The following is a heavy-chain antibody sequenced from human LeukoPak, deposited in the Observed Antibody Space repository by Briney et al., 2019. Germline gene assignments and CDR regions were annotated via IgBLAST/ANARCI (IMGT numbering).Heavy chain of an antibody. CDR2: SGSGGST. CDR3: AKSAYYDASGYYREYYFDY. D-gene: IGHD3-22*01. Sequence: PGGSLRLSCAASGFTFSSYSMNWVRQAPGKGLEWVSSSGSGGSTHYADSVKGRFTISRDKTKNTLYLQMNSLRAEDTAVYYCAKSAYYDASGYYREYYFDYWGQGTLVTVSS. J-gene: IGHJ4*02. CDR1: GFTFSSYS. V-gene: IGHV3-23*01.